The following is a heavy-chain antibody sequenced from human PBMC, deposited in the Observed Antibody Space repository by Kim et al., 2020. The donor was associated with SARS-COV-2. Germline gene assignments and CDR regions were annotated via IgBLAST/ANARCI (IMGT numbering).Heavy chain of an antibody. CDR2: ITGNSGST. J-gene: IGHJ3*02. Sequence: GGSLRLSCAASGFSFGSYVMSWVRQTPGKGLERVSGITGNSGSTFYADSVKGWFTISRDNSKNSLYLQMNSLRTEDTAIYYCARGGYSLAFDIWGQGTMV. CDR3: ARGGYSLAFDI. CDR1: GFSFGSYV. D-gene: IGHD2-15*01. V-gene: IGHV3-23*01.